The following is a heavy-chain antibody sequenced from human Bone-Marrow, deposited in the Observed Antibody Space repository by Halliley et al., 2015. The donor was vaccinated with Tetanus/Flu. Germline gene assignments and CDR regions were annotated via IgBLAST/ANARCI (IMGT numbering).Heavy chain of an antibody. Sequence: GLVKPSETLSLTCTVSGGSISSYYWSWIRQPPGKGLEWIGYIYYSGSTNYNPSLKSRVTISVDTSKNQFSLKLSSVTAADTAVYYCARGTYYYDSSGYYPQNNWFDPWGQGTLVTVSS. CDR2: IYYSGST. V-gene: IGHV4-59*01. CDR1: GGSISSYY. J-gene: IGHJ5*02. D-gene: IGHD3-22*01. CDR3: ARGTYYYDSSGYYPQNNWFDP.